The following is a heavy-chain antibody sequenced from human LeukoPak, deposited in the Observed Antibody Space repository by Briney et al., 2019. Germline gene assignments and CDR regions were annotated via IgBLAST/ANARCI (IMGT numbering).Heavy chain of an antibody. V-gene: IGHV1-18*01. CDR2: ISAYNGNT. CDR3: ARDLNAYYGSGSYYNTHYY. Sequence: ASVKVSCKASGYTFTSYGISWVRQAPGQGLEWMGWISAYNGNTNYAQKFQGRVTITADKSTSTAYMELSSLRSEDTAVYYCARDLNAYYGSGSYYNTHYYWGQGTLVTVSS. D-gene: IGHD3-10*01. J-gene: IGHJ4*02. CDR1: GYTFTSYG.